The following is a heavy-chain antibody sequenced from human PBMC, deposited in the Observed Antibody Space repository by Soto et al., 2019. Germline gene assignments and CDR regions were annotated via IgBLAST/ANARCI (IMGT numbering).Heavy chain of an antibody. V-gene: IGHV1-18*01. CDR2: ISAYNGNT. Sequence: ASVKVSCNASGYTFTSYGISWVRQAPGQGLEWMGWISAYNGNTNYAQKLQGRVTMTTDTSTSTAYMELRSLRSDDTAVYYCARAHQWFGELLSFNNWFDPWGQGTLVTVSS. CDR1: GYTFTSYG. J-gene: IGHJ5*02. D-gene: IGHD3-10*01. CDR3: ARAHQWFGELLSFNNWFDP.